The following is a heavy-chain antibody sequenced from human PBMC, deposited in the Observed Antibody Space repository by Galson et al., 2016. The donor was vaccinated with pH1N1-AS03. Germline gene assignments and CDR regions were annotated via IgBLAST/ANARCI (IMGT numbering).Heavy chain of an antibody. CDR1: GFTFSSYA. CDR3: AKSKDMAATAGDY. CDR2: ISGSVGST. V-gene: IGHV3-23*01. D-gene: IGHD5-12*01. J-gene: IGHJ4*02. Sequence: SLRLSCAASGFTFSSYAMSWVRQAPGKGLEWVSAISGSVGSTYYAASVKGRFTISRDNSKNTLHLQMNSLRAEDTAVYYCAKSKDMAATAGDYWGQGTLVTVSS.